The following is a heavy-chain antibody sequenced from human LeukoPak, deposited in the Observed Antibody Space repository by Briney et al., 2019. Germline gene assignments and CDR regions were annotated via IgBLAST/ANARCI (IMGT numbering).Heavy chain of an antibody. CDR2: INHSGST. CDR1: GGSFSGYY. V-gene: IGHV4-34*01. D-gene: IGHD3-22*01. J-gene: IGHJ3*02. Sequence: SETLSLTCAVYGGSFSGYYWSWIRRPPGKGLEWIGEINHSGSTNYNPSLKSRVSISVDTSKNQFSLKLSSVTAADTAVYYCARMGYDSSGYYSAFDIWGQGTMVAVSS. CDR3: ARMGYDSSGYYSAFDI.